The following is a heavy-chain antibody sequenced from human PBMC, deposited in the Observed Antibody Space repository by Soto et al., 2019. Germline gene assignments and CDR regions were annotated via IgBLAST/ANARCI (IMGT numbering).Heavy chain of an antibody. V-gene: IGHV4-4*07. CDR3: ARESRSELGTVEY. J-gene: IGHJ4*02. CDR2: IYASGTT. CDR1: GASISNYY. Sequence: QVRLQESGPGLVKPSETLSLTCTVSGASISNYYWSWIRQPAGKGLECLGRIYASGTTTYNPSLRSRVTMSVDTSKNPFSPNLESVTAADTAVYYCARESRSELGTVEYWGPGTLVTVSS. D-gene: IGHD1-1*01.